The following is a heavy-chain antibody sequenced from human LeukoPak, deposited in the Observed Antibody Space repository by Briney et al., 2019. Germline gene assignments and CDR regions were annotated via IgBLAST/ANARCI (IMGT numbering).Heavy chain of an antibody. CDR3: ARTTMYSRRIDY. V-gene: IGHV4-34*01. Sequence: PSENLSLTCAVHGGSVSGYYWSWIRQPPGQGLAWIGEINHSGSTNYNPSLKSRVTISVDTSKNQFSLKLSSVTAADTAVYYCARTTMYSRRIDYWGQGTLVTVSS. CDR1: GGSVSGYY. J-gene: IGHJ4*02. D-gene: IGHD6-13*01. CDR2: INHSGST.